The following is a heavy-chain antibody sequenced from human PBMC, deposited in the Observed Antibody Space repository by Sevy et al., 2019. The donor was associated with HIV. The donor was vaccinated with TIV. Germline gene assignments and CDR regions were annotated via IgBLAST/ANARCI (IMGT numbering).Heavy chain of an antibody. Sequence: GGSLRLSCAASEFTFSGSAMHWVRQASGKGLEWVGRIRSKANSYATAYAASVKGRFTISRDDSKNTAYLQMNSLKTEDTAVYYCTRPAGIVGATTGGDYWGQGTLVTVSS. CDR2: IRSKANSYAT. V-gene: IGHV3-73*01. CDR3: TRPAGIVGATTGGDY. J-gene: IGHJ4*02. CDR1: EFTFSGSA. D-gene: IGHD1-26*01.